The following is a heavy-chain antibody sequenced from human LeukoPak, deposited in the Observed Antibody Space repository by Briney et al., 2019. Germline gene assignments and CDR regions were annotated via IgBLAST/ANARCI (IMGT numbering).Heavy chain of an antibody. CDR1: GFTFSSYG. V-gene: IGHV3-23*01. CDR2: ISGSGGST. Sequence: GGSLRLSCAASGFTFSSYGMSWVRQAPGKGLEWVSGISGSGGSTYYADSVKGRFTISRDNSKNTVYLRMNSLRAEDTAVYHCARGFDYWGQGNPATVSS. CDR3: ARGFDY. J-gene: IGHJ4*02.